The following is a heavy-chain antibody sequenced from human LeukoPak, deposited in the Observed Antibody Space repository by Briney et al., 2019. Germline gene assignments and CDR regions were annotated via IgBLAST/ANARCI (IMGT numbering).Heavy chain of an antibody. D-gene: IGHD6-13*01. J-gene: IGHJ4*02. V-gene: IGHV3-30*02. CDR2: IRYDGSNK. CDR3: AKEILMGSSWYRAFDY. CDR1: GFTFSSYG. Sequence: GGSLRLSCAASGFTFSSYGMHWVRQAPGKRLEWVAFIRYDGSNKYYADSVKGRFTISRDNSKNTLYLQMNSLRAEDTAVYYCAKEILMGSSWYRAFDYWGQGTLVTVSS.